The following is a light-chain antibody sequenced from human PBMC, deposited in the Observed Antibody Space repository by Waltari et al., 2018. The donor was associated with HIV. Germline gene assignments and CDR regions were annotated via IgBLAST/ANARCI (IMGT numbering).Light chain of an antibody. CDR2: GDY. CDR3: QSYDTRLGGFYV. Sequence: QSVLTQPPPVPGAPGQRVTIACSGSSSNIGTNYDAQWYQQLPGTAPKLLIYGDYNRPSGVPDRFTGSKSGTSASLAITGLQPEDEADYYCQSYDTRLGGFYVFGTGTKVTVL. V-gene: IGLV1-40*01. CDR1: SSNIGTNYD. J-gene: IGLJ1*01.